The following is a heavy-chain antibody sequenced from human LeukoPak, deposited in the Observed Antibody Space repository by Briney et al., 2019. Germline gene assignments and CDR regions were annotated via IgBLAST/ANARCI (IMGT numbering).Heavy chain of an antibody. Sequence: GGSLRLSCAASGFTFSSYWMSWVRQAPGKGLEWVANIKQDGSEKYYVDSVKGRFTISRDNAKNSLYLQMNSLRAEDTAVYYCARRYYYDSSGYYFDYWGQGTLVTVSS. CDR2: IKQDGSEK. CDR3: ARRYYYDSSGYYFDY. J-gene: IGHJ4*02. CDR1: GFTFSSYW. V-gene: IGHV3-7*01. D-gene: IGHD3-22*01.